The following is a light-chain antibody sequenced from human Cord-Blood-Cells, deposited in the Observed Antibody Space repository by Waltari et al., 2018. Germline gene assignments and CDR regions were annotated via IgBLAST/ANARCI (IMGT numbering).Light chain of an antibody. J-gene: IGLJ3*02. CDR2: GKN. CDR3: NSRDSSGNHWV. V-gene: IGLV3-19*01. Sequence: SSELTQDPAVSVALGQTVRITCQGDSLRSYYASWYQQKPGQAPVLVIYGKNNRPSGIPDRFLGSSSGNTASLTMTGAQAEEQADCYCNSRDSSGNHWVLGGGTKLTVL. CDR1: SLRSYY.